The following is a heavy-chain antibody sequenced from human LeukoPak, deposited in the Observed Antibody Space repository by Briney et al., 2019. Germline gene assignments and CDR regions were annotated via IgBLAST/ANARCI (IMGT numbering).Heavy chain of an antibody. CDR3: AKGERSSRGTRPFDY. Sequence: PGGSLRLSCAASGFTFSSYAMSWVRQAPGKGLEWVSAISSSGGSTYYADSVKGRFTISRDNSKNTLYLQMNSLRAEDTAVYYCAKGERSSRGTRPFDYWGQGTLVTVSS. D-gene: IGHD6-13*01. V-gene: IGHV3-23*01. CDR1: GFTFSSYA. J-gene: IGHJ4*02. CDR2: ISSSGGST.